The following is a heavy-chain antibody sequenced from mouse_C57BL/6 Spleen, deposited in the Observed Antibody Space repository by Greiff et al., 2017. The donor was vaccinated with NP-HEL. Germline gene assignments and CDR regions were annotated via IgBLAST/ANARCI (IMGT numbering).Heavy chain of an antibody. CDR3: ARRGYYAMDY. CDR2: ISYDGSN. J-gene: IGHJ4*01. Sequence: EVQLVASGPGLVKPSQSLSLTCSVTGYSITSGYYWNWVRQFPGNKLEWMGYISYDGSNNYNPSLKNRISITRDTSKNQFFLKLNSVTTEDTATYYCARRGYYAMDYWGQGTSVTVSS. CDR1: GYSITSGYY. V-gene: IGHV3-6*01.